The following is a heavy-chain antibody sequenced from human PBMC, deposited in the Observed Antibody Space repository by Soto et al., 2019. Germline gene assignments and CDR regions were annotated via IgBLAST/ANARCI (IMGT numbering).Heavy chain of an antibody. Sequence: GESLKISCKGSGYSFTSYWISWVRQMPGKGLEWMGRIDPSDSYTNYSPSFQSHVTISADKSISTAHLQWSSLKASDTAMYYCAAVYDILAGRVYGMDVWGQGTTVTVSS. CDR1: GYSFTSYW. V-gene: IGHV5-10-1*01. J-gene: IGHJ6*02. CDR2: IDPSDSYT. D-gene: IGHD3-9*01. CDR3: AAVYDILAGRVYGMDV.